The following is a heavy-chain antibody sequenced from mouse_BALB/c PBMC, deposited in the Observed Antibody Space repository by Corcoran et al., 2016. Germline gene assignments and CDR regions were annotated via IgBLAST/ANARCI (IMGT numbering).Heavy chain of an antibody. CDR3: ARGRGGFAY. CDR2: IDPENGNT. Sequence: EVQLQQSGAELVRPGALVKLSCKASGFNITDYYMHWVKQRPEQGLEWIGWIDPENGNTIYDPKFQGKASITADTSSNTAYLQLSSLTSEDTAVYYCARGRGGFAYWGQGTLVTVSA. V-gene: IGHV14-1*02. CDR1: GFNITDYY. J-gene: IGHJ3*01.